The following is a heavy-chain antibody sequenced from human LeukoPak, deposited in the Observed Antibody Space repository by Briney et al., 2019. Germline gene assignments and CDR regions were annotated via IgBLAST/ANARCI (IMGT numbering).Heavy chain of an antibody. J-gene: IGHJ3*02. CDR2: IWYDGSNK. Sequence: GRSLRLSCAASGFTFSSYAMHWVRQAPGKGLEWVAVIWYDGSNKYYADSVKGRFTISRDNSKNTLYLQMNSLRAEDTAVYYCARAMLPYYYDSSGYDAFDIWGQGTMVTVSS. CDR1: GFTFSSYA. CDR3: ARAMLPYYYDSSGYDAFDI. D-gene: IGHD3-22*01. V-gene: IGHV3-33*08.